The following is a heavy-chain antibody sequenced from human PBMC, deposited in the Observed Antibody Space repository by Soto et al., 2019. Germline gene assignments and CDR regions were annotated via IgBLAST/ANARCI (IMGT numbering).Heavy chain of an antibody. D-gene: IGHD3-3*01. V-gene: IGHV1-18*04. CDR2: ISAYNGNT. J-gene: IGHJ6*02. CDR3: ARDGEGLRFLEWLSSTRYYGMDV. CDR1: GYTFTSYG. Sequence: ASVKVSCKASGYTFTSYGISWVRQAPGQGLEWMGWISAYNGNTNYAQKLQGRVTMTTDTSTSTAYMELRSLRSDDTAVYYCARDGEGLRFLEWLSSTRYYGMDVWGQGTTVTVS.